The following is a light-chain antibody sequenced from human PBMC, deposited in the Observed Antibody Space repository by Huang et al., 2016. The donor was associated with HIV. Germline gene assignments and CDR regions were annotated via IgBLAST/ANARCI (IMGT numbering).Light chain of an antibody. CDR3: VQYYTTPG. J-gene: IGKJ1*01. CDR1: QSVLSTSNNKNH. V-gene: IGKV4-1*01. Sequence: DIVMIQSPDSLACFLVGRATISCMSSQSVLSTSNNKNHLAGYQQKSGQPPTRLIYCAYTRESGVPEHFRGGGSGTQFTLTISDLQAEDVALYCCVQYYTTPGFGQGTDVEI. CDR2: CAY.